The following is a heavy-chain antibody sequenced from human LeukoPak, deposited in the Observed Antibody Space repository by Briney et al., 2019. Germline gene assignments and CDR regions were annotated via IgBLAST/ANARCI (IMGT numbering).Heavy chain of an antibody. D-gene: IGHD5-18*01. J-gene: IGHJ4*02. CDR1: GFTFSDYY. Sequence: GGSLRLSCAASGFTFSDYYMSWIRQAPGKGLEWVSYISGSGSTIYYADSVKGRLTIPRDNAQDSLYLQMNSLRAEDTAVYYCARVRSGYSHENYFDYWGQGTLVTVSS. V-gene: IGHV3-11*04. CDR2: ISGSGSTI. CDR3: ARVRSGYSHENYFDY.